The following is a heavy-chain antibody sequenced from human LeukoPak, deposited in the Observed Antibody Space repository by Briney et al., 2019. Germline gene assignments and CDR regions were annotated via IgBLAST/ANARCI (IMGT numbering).Heavy chain of an antibody. CDR2: IYYSGST. J-gene: IGHJ4*02. V-gene: IGHV4-31*03. Sequence: SETLSLTCPVSGGSISSGGYYWSWIRQHPGKGLEYIGYIYYSGSTYYNPSLKSRVTISADTSKNQFSLRLNSVTAADTAVYYCARGDPNVDYWGQGTLVTVSS. CDR1: GGSISSGGYY. CDR3: ARGDPNVDY.